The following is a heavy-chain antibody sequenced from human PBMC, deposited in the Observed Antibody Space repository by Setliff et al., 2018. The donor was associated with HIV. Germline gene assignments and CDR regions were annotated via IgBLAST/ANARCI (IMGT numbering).Heavy chain of an antibody. CDR3: ARDHIVATIRDYYYGMDV. CDR2: IYYSGST. CDR1: GGSISSYH. D-gene: IGHD5-12*01. J-gene: IGHJ6*02. Sequence: KPSETLSLTCSHSGGSISSYHWNWIRQPPGKGLEWIGYIYYSGSTNYNPSLKSRVTISVDTSKNQFSLKLSSVTAADTAVYYCARDHIVATIRDYYYGMDVWGQGTTVTVSS. V-gene: IGHV4-59*01.